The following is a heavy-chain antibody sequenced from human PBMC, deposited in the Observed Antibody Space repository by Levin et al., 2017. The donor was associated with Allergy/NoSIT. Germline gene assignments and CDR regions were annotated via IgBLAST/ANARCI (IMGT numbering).Heavy chain of an antibody. CDR3: AYGAGSYGPLF. J-gene: IGHJ4*02. V-gene: IGHV3-21*01. CDR1: GFSFFFYN. Sequence: SCEASGFSFFFYNMNWVRQAPGKGLEWVSSISGVSEYRYYADSVKGRFTISRDNAKDSLYLQMNSLRAEDTAVYYCAYGAGSYGPLFWGQGTLVTVSS. CDR2: ISGVSEYR. D-gene: IGHD3-10*01.